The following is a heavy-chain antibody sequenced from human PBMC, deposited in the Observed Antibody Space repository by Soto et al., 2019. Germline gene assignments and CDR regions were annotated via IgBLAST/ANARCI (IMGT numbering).Heavy chain of an antibody. CDR3: TSDVGHMSLPLFSS. D-gene: IGHD1-26*01. Sequence: EVQLVESGGGLVEPGGSLRLSCAASGFSFTDAWMGWVRQAPGKGLEWVGRIKSRTHGGTADFPAPVKGRFSISRDDSKSLLYLQMSSLQTEDTAAYHCTSDVGHMSLPLFSSWGQGTLVTVSS. CDR2: IKSRTHGGTA. J-gene: IGHJ5*02. V-gene: IGHV3-15*01. CDR1: GFSFTDAW.